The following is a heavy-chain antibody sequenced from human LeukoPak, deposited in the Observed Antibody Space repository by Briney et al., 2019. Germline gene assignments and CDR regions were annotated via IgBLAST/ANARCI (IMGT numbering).Heavy chain of an antibody. Sequence: GGSLRLSCAASGFTFSSYAMHWVREAPGKGLEWVAVISYDGSNKYYADSVKGRFTISRDNSKNTLYLQMNSLRAEDTAVYYCARDFDYWGQGTLVTVSS. CDR1: GFTFSSYA. CDR2: ISYDGSNK. CDR3: ARDFDY. V-gene: IGHV3-30-3*01. J-gene: IGHJ4*02.